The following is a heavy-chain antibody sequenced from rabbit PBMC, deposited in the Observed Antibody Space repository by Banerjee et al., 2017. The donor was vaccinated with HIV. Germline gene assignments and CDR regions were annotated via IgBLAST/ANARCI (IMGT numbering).Heavy chain of an antibody. CDR2: INTSSGNT. CDR3: ARNVGYASYGYL. V-gene: IGHV1S45*01. CDR1: GFSFSNKYV. J-gene: IGHJ3*01. Sequence: QEQLEESGGDLVKPEGSLTLTCTASGFSFSNKYVMCWVRQAPGKGLEWIACINTSSGNTVYATWAKGQFTISKTSSTTVTLQMTSLTAADTATYFCARNVGYASYGYLWGPGTLVTVS. D-gene: IGHD6-1*01.